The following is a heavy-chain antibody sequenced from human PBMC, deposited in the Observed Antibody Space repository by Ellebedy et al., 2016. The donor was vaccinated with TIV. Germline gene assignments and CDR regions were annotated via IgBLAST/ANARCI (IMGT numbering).Heavy chain of an antibody. CDR3: AKDSWIQLWLFDS. D-gene: IGHD5-18*01. V-gene: IGHV3-23*01. Sequence: GESLKISXAASGFTFSSYAMSWVRQAPGKGLEWVSGISGSGNSTYYADSVEGRFTISRDNSKNTLYLQMNSLRAEDTAVYYCAKDSWIQLWLFDSWGQGTLVTVSS. CDR2: ISGSGNST. J-gene: IGHJ4*02. CDR1: GFTFSSYA.